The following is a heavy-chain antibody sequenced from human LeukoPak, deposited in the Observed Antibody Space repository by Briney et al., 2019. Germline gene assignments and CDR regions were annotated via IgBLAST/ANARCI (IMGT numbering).Heavy chain of an antibody. D-gene: IGHD2-2*01. V-gene: IGHV4-38-2*02. CDR3: ARGSTSWNWFDP. CDR2: IYHSAST. J-gene: IGHJ5*02. Sequence: SETLSLTCTVSGYSISSGYYWGWIRQPPGEGLEWIGSIYHSASTYYNPSLKSRVTISVDASKDQFSLKLSSVTAADTAVYYCARGSTSWNWFDPWGQGTLVTVSS. CDR1: GYSISSGYY.